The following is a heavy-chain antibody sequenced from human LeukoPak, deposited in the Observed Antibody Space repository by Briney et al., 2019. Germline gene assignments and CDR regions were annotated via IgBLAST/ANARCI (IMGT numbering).Heavy chain of an antibody. CDR2: IKQDGSEK. Sequence: GGTLRLSCAASGFTFSSYGMSWVRQAPGKGLEWVANIKQDGSEKYYVDSVKGRFTISRDNAKNSLYLQMNSLRAEDTAVYYCARSPSSSWRLYYYYYYMDVWGKGTTVTISS. V-gene: IGHV3-7*01. CDR3: ARSPSSSWRLYYYYYYMDV. D-gene: IGHD6-13*01. J-gene: IGHJ6*03. CDR1: GFTFSSYG.